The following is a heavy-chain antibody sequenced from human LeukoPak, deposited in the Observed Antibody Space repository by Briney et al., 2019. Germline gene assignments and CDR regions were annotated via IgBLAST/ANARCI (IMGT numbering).Heavy chain of an antibody. CDR3: AKDADGDGDYLLHY. D-gene: IGHD4-17*01. Sequence: GGSLRLSCAASGFNFNFYVMNWVRQAPGQRLEWVAAISRSGDSTFYADSVKGRFTISRDNSKNSVFLQMNSLGDEDTAVYYCAKDADGDGDYLLHYWGQGTLVTVSS. V-gene: IGHV3-23*01. CDR1: GFNFNFYV. J-gene: IGHJ4*02. CDR2: ISRSGDST.